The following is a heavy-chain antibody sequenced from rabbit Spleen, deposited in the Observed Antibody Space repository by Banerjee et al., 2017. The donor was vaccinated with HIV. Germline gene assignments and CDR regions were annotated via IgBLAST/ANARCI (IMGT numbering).Heavy chain of an antibody. CDR1: GFSFISGYY. V-gene: IGHV1S40*01. Sequence: QSLEESGGDLVKPGTSLTLTCAASGFSFISGYYMCWVRQAPGKGLGWIACINAVTGKAVYATWAKGRFTFSKTSATTVTLQMTSLTAADTATYFCARGSATMTMVITGYYFDLWGPGTLVTVS. D-gene: IGHD2-1*01. CDR2: INAVTGKA. CDR3: ARGSATMTMVITGYYFDL. J-gene: IGHJ4*01.